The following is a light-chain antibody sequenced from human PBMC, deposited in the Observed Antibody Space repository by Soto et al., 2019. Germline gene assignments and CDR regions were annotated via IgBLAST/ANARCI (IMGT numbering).Light chain of an antibody. CDR2: GAS. CDR3: QQYNNGPTYT. CDR1: QSISSS. Sequence: EIVMTQSPATLSVSPGERATLSCRASQSISSSLAWYQQKPGQAPRLLIYGASTRATGIPARFSGSGSGTEFTLTISSLKSEDFEVYYCQQYNNGPTYTFGQGTKLEIK. V-gene: IGKV3-15*01. J-gene: IGKJ2*01.